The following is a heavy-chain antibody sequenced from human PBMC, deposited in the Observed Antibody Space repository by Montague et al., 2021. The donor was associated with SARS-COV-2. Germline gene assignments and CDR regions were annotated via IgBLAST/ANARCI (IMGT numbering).Heavy chain of an antibody. D-gene: IGHD3-10*01. CDR1: GFTFSSYS. J-gene: IGHJ6*02. CDR3: ARDGYGSGSYASGLDV. V-gene: IGHV3-21*01. CDR2: ISISSSYI. Sequence: SLRLSCAASGFTFSSYSMNWVRQAPGKGLEWVSSISISSSYIYYADSVKGRSTISRDNAKNSLYLQMNSLRAEDTAVYYCARDGYGSGSYASGLDVWGQGTTVTVSS.